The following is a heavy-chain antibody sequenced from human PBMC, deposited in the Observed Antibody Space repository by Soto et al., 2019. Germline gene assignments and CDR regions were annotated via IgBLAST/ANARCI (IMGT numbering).Heavy chain of an antibody. D-gene: IGHD2-2*01. V-gene: IGHV3-23*01. CDR1: GFTFSGYA. CDR3: AKGRYCSSTSCYDYYYGMDV. J-gene: IGHJ6*02. CDR2: ISGSGGST. Sequence: LRLSCAASGFTFSGYAMSWVRQAPGKGLEWVSAISGSGGSTYYADSVKGRFTISRDNSKNTLYLQMNSLRAEDTAVYYCAKGRYCSSTSCYDYYYGMDVWGQGTTVTVSS.